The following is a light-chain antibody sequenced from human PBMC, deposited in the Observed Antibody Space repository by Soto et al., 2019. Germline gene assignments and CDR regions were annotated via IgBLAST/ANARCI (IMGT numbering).Light chain of an antibody. J-gene: IGKJ1*01. CDR3: QQYGSSPRT. CDR1: QSVSGNS. V-gene: IGKV3-20*01. CDR2: VAS. Sequence: DIVLTQSPGTLSLSPGDRATLSCRASQSVSGNSLAWYQQKPGQAPRLLIYVASIRATGVPDRFSGSGSGADFTLTIRRLEPEDFAEYYCQQYGSSPRTFGQGTKVEIK.